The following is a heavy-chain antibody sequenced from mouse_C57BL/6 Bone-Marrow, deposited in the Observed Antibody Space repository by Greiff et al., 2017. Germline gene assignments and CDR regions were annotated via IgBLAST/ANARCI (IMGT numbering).Heavy chain of an antibody. J-gene: IGHJ1*03. D-gene: IGHD6-1*01. V-gene: IGHV5-4*01. CDR3: ARDCSERYYGYFDV. CDR2: ISGGGSYT. CDR1: GFTFSSYA. Sequence: EVKVVESGGGLVKPGGSLKLSCAASGFTFSSYAMSWVRQTPEKRLEWVATISGGGSYTYYPDNVKGRFTISRDNAKNNLYLQMSHLKSEDTAMXYCARDCSERYYGYFDVWGTGTTVTVSS.